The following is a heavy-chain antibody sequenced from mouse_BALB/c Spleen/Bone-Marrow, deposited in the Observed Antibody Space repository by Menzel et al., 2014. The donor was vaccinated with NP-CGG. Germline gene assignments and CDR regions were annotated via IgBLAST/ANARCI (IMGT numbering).Heavy chain of an antibody. D-gene: IGHD2-3*01. CDR1: GDSITSCY. V-gene: IGHV3-8*02. CDR3: ATYDGFYFDY. Sequence: EVQLQQSGPSLVKPSQTLSLTCSVTGDSITSCYWNWVRKFPGNKLEHMGYISYSGSTYYSPSLKSRISITRDTSKNQYYLQLNSVTTEDTATYYCATYDGFYFDYWGQGTTLTVSS. J-gene: IGHJ2*01. CDR2: ISYSGST.